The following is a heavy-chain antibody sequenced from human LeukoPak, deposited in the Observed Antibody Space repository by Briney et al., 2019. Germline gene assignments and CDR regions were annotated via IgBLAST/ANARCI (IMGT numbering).Heavy chain of an antibody. D-gene: IGHD3-22*01. J-gene: IGHJ5*02. Sequence: AGSLRLSCAASGFTFSSYAMSWVRQAPGKGLEWVSAISGSGGSTSYADYVKGRFTISRDNSKNTLYLQMNSLRAEDTAVYYCAKPFTMIVVVTWFDPWGQGTLVTVSS. CDR3: AKPFTMIVVVTWFDP. CDR2: ISGSGGST. CDR1: GFTFSSYA. V-gene: IGHV3-23*01.